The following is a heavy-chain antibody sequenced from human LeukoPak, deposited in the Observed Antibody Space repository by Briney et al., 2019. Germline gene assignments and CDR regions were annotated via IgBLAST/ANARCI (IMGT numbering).Heavy chain of an antibody. CDR1: GFTFSSYT. CDR2: ISGSSSYI. V-gene: IGHV3-21*01. J-gene: IGHJ4*02. D-gene: IGHD5-18*01. CDR3: ARADWDTAMIDY. Sequence: GGSLRLSCAASGFTFSSYTMNWVRQAPGKGLQSVSSISGSSSYIYYADSLKGRFTIFRDNAKNSLYLQMNSLRAEDTAVYYCARADWDTAMIDYWGQGTLVTVSS.